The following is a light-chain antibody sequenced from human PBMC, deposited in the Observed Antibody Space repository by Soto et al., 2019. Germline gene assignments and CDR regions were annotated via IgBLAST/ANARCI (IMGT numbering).Light chain of an antibody. J-gene: IGKJ3*01. CDR2: AAS. CDR1: QGISGY. CDR3: QHRDT. V-gene: IGKV1-9*01. Sequence: DIQLTQSPSFLSASVGDRVTITCRASQGISGYLAWYQQKPGKAPKLLIYAASTLQSGVPSRFSGSGSGTEFTLTISSLQPEDFATYYCQHRDTFGPGTKVDIK.